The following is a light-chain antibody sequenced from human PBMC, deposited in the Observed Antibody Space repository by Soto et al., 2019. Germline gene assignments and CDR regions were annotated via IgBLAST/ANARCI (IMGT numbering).Light chain of an antibody. CDR2: EVS. Sequence: QSVLTQPASVSGSPGQSITISCTGTSSDIGGYNYVSWYQQHPGKAPKLMIYEVSNRPSGVSNRFSGSKSGNTASLTISGLQAVDEADYYCTSYTSISFYVFGTGTKVTVL. V-gene: IGLV2-14*01. CDR1: SSDIGGYNY. J-gene: IGLJ1*01. CDR3: TSYTSISFYV.